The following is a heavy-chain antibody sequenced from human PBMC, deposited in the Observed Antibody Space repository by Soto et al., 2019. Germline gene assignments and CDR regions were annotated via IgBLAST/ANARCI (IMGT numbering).Heavy chain of an antibody. CDR2: IKSKTDGGTT. J-gene: IGHJ4*02. CDR3: TTVITEDY. CDR1: SVSNAW. V-gene: IGHV3-15*07. Sequence: SVSNAWMNWVRQAPGKGLEWFGRIKSKTDGGTTDYAAPVKGRFTISRDDSKNTLYLQMNSLKTEDTAVYYCTTVITEDYWGQGTLVTVSS.